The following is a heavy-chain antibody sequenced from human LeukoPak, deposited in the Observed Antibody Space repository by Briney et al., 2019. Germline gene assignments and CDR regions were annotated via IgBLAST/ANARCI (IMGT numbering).Heavy chain of an antibody. CDR2: IYYSGST. D-gene: IGHD5-24*01. Sequence: PSETLSLTCTVSGGSISSGEYYWSWIGQHPGKGLGCIGYIYYSGSTYYNPSPKSRVTILVDTSKNQFSLKLSSVTAADTAVYYCARVEAATTNPRFGYWGQGVLVTVSS. J-gene: IGHJ4*02. CDR3: ARVEAATTNPRFGY. CDR1: GGSISSGEYY. V-gene: IGHV4-31*03.